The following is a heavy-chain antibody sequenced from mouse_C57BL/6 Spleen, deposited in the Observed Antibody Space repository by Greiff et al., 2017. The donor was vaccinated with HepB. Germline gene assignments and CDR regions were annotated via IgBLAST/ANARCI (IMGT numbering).Heavy chain of an antibody. V-gene: IGHV1-76*01. Sequence: VQLQQSGAELVRPGASVKLSCKASGYTFTDYYINWVKQRPGQGLEWIARIYPGSGNTYYNEKFKGKATLTAEKSSSTAYMQLSSLTSEDSAVYFCARSLGREDAMDYWGQGTSVTVSS. D-gene: IGHD4-1*01. CDR1: GYTFTDYY. CDR3: ARSLGREDAMDY. CDR2: IYPGSGNT. J-gene: IGHJ4*01.